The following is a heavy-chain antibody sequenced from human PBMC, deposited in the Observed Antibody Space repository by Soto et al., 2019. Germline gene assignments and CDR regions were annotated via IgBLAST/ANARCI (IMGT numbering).Heavy chain of an antibody. D-gene: IGHD2-15*01. J-gene: IGHJ6*02. CDR2: TYYRSKWHN. Sequence: SQTLSLTCAISGDSVSSNSAAWNWIRRSPSRGLEWLGRTYYRSKWHNDSAISVKSRITINPDTSKNQFSLKLSSVTAADTAMYYCARAREVVAARIYYYGMDVWGQGTKVTVSS. CDR3: ARAREVVAARIYYYGMDV. CDR1: GDSVSSNSAA. V-gene: IGHV6-1*01.